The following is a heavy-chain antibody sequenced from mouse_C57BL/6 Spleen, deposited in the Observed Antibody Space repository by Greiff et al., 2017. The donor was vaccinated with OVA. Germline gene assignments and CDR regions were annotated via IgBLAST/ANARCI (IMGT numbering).Heavy chain of an antibody. CDR2: ISSGSSTI. J-gene: IGHJ3*01. CDR1: GFTFSDYG. D-gene: IGHD1-1*01. CDR3: AKGDYYGSFAY. V-gene: IGHV5-17*01. Sequence: EVKLVESGGGLVKPGGSLKLSCAASGFTFSDYGMHWVRQAPEKGLEWVAYISSGSSTIYYADTVKGRFTISRDNAKNTLFLQMTSLRSEDTAMYYCAKGDYYGSFAYWGQGTLVTVSA.